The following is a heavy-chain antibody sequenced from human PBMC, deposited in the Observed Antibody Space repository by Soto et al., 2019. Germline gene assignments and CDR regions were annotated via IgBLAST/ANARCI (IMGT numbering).Heavy chain of an antibody. J-gene: IGHJ4*02. Sequence: PSETMSLTCPVSGGSISSSSYYWGWIRQPPGKGLEWIGSIYYSGSTYYNPSLKSRVTISVGTSKNPFSLKLSSVTAADTAVYYCARRQSSSWYGLWGQGTLVTVSS. CDR3: ARRQSSSWYGL. V-gene: IGHV4-39*01. D-gene: IGHD6-13*01. CDR1: GGSISSSSYY. CDR2: IYYSGST.